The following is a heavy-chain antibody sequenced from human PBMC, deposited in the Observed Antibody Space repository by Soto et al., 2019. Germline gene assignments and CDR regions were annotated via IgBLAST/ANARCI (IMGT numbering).Heavy chain of an antibody. CDR1: GYTFTSYG. CDR2: ISAYNGNT. V-gene: IGHV1-18*01. Sequence: ASVKVSCKASGYTFTSYGISWVRQAPGQGLEWMGWISAYNGNTNYAQKLQGRVTMTTDTSTSTAYMELRSLRSDDTAVYYCARRYGRFWSGNYYMDVWGKGTTVTVSS. D-gene: IGHD3-3*01. J-gene: IGHJ6*03. CDR3: ARRYGRFWSGNYYMDV.